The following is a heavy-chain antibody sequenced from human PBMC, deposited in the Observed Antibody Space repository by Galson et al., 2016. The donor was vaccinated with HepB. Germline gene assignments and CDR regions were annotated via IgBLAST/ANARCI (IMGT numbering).Heavy chain of an antibody. CDR2: VYYSGST. Sequence: SETLSLTCTVSGGSVSSGVDYWGWIRQPPGKGLEWIGAVYYSGSTYHNPSLKSRITISIDTSNNQFSLSPRSVTAADTAVYYCAKGLWNGWFDRFDLWGQGTLVPVSS. D-gene: IGHD1-1*01. J-gene: IGHJ4*02. V-gene: IGHV4-39*01. CDR1: GGSVSSGVDY. CDR3: AKGLWNGWFDRFDL.